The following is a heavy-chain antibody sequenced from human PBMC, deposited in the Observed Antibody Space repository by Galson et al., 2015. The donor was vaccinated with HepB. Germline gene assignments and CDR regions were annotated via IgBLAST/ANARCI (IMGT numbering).Heavy chain of an antibody. CDR3: ATLFQTRSGYN. Sequence: TLSLTCTVSGGSISSSSYYWGWIRQPPGKGLEWIGSIYYSGSTYYNPSLKSRVTISVDTSKNQFSLKLSSVTAADTAVYYCATLFQTRSGYNWGQGTLVTVSS. J-gene: IGHJ4*02. V-gene: IGHV4-39*01. D-gene: IGHD5-12*01. CDR1: GGSISSSSYY. CDR2: IYYSGST.